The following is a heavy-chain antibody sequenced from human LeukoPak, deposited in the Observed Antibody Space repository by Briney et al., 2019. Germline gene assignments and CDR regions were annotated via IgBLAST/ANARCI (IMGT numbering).Heavy chain of an antibody. Sequence: GGSLRLSCAASGFTFSSYWMSWVRQAPGKGLEWVANIKQDGSEKYYVDSVKGRFTISRDNAENSLYLQMNSLRAEDTAVYYCARDYDILTGYGMDVWGQGTTVTVSS. J-gene: IGHJ6*02. V-gene: IGHV3-7*01. D-gene: IGHD3-9*01. CDR2: IKQDGSEK. CDR1: GFTFSSYW. CDR3: ARDYDILTGYGMDV.